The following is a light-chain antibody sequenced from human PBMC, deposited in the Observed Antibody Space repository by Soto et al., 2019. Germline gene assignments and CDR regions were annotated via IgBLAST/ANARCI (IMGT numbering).Light chain of an antibody. J-gene: IGKJ1*01. CDR2: DAS. CDR1: QGIDRW. V-gene: IGKV1-5*01. CDR3: QQYETFSGT. Sequence: DIQMTQSPSSLSASVGDRVTITCRASQGIDRWLAWYQQKPGEAPKLLIYDASALPRGVPSRFSGSGSGTKFTLTIASLQPDDFATYYCQQYETFSGTFGPGTKVDIK.